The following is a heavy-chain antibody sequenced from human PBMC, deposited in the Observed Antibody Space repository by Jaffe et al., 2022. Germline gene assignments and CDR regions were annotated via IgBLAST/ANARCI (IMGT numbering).Heavy chain of an antibody. D-gene: IGHD3-10*01. CDR1: GYTFTGYY. CDR3: ARSTMVRVRGVNPDY. V-gene: IGHV1-2*02. Sequence: QVQLVQSGAEVKKPGASVKVSCKASGYTFTGYYMHWVRQAPGQGLEWMGWINPNSGGTNYAQKFQGRVTMTRDTSISTAYMELSRLRSDDTAVYYCARSTMVRVRGVNPDYWGQGTLVTVSS. J-gene: IGHJ4*02. CDR2: INPNSGGT.